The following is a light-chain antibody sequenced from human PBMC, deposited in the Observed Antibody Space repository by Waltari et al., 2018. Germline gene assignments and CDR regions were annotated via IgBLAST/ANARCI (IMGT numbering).Light chain of an antibody. CDR3: QQSYSTPLT. CDR2: AAS. V-gene: IGKV1-39*01. Sequence: DIQMTQSPSSLSASVGDRVTITCRASQSINSFLNWYQQKPGKAPKLLIYAASSLQSGVPSIFSGSGSGTDFTLTISSLQPEDFAAYYCQQSYSTPLTFGGGTKVEIK. J-gene: IGKJ4*01. CDR1: QSINSF.